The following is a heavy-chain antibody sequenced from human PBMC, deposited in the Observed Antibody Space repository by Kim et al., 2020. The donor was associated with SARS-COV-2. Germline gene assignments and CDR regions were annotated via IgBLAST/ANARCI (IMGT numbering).Heavy chain of an antibody. CDR1: GFTFSSYA. V-gene: IGHV3-30-3*01. Sequence: GGSLRLSCAASGFTFSSYAMHWVRQAPGKGLEWVAVISYDGSNKYYADSVKGRFTISRDNSKNTLYLQMNSLRAEDTAVYYCARDPYYYDSSGYYPDWGQGTLVTVSS. D-gene: IGHD3-22*01. CDR2: ISYDGSNK. J-gene: IGHJ4*02. CDR3: ARDPYYYDSSGYYPD.